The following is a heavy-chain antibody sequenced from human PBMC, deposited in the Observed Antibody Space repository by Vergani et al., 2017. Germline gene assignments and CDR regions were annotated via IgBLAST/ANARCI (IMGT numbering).Heavy chain of an antibody. Sequence: QVQLQESGPGLVKPSQTLSLTCTVSGGFISSLDYYWSWIRQPPGKGLEWIGYIDYSGSTYYNPSPKSRVTISVDTSKNQFSLKLGSVTAADTAVYYCARVKYSSGWYGFDYWGQGTLVTVSS. D-gene: IGHD6-19*01. CDR3: ARVKYSSGWYGFDY. CDR2: IDYSGST. V-gene: IGHV4-30-4*08. CDR1: GGFISSLDYY. J-gene: IGHJ4*02.